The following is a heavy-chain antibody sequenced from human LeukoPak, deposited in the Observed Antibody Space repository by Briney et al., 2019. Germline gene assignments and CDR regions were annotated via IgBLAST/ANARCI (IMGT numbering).Heavy chain of an antibody. Sequence: GASVKVSCKASGYTVTDYYMHEVRQAPGQGLEWMGWINPNSGGTNYAQKFQGRVTMTRDTSISTAYMELSRLRSDDTAVYYCARDAVAAAGNNWFDPWGQGTLVTVSS. CDR2: INPNSGGT. J-gene: IGHJ5*02. V-gene: IGHV1-2*02. CDR3: ARDAVAAAGNNWFDP. CDR1: GYTVTDYY. D-gene: IGHD6-13*01.